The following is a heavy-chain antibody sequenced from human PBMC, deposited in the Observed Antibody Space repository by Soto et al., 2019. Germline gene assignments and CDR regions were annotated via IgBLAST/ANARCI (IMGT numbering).Heavy chain of an antibody. Sequence: GGSLRLSCAASGFTFSSYAMSWVRQAPGKGLEWVSAISGSGGSTYYADSVKGRFTISRDNSKNTLYLQMNSLRAEDTAVYYCAKDKDIVVVVAASHPYYFDYWGQGTLVTVSS. CDR2: ISGSGGST. CDR3: AKDKDIVVVVAASHPYYFDY. CDR1: GFTFSSYA. D-gene: IGHD2-15*01. V-gene: IGHV3-23*01. J-gene: IGHJ4*02.